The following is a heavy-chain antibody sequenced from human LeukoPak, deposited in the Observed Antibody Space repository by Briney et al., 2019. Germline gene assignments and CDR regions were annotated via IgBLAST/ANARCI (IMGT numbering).Heavy chain of an antibody. J-gene: IGHJ4*02. CDR2: INPNGGGT. Sequence: ASLKVSCKGSGYTFTRYNMHRVRHTPRQGLEWMGWINPNGGGTNYAQKFQGRVTMTRDTSISTAYMELSRLRSDDTAVYYCAREAVAGTTNFDYWGQGTLVTVSS. CDR3: AREAVAGTTNFDY. D-gene: IGHD6-19*01. V-gene: IGHV1-2*02. CDR1: GYTFTRYN.